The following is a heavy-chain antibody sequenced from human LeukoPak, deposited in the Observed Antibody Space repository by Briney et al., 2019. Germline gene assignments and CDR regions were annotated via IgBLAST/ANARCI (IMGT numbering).Heavy chain of an antibody. Sequence: ASVKVSCKASGYTFTSYGISWVRQAPGQGLEWMGWISAYNCNTNYAQKLQGRVTMTTDTSTSTVYMELRSLRSDDTAVYYCARAAPWYYDILTGYYRTSYYYYGMDVWGQGTTVTVSS. CDR3: ARAAPWYYDILTGYYRTSYYYYGMDV. CDR1: GYTFTSYG. V-gene: IGHV1-18*01. CDR2: ISAYNCNT. J-gene: IGHJ6*02. D-gene: IGHD3-9*01.